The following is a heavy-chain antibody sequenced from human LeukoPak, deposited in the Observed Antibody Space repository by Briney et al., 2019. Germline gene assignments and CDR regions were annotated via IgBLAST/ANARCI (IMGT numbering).Heavy chain of an antibody. CDR2: INHSGST. V-gene: IGHV4-34*01. D-gene: IGHD3-10*01. CDR1: GGSFSGYY. CDR3: ARGRYYYYGSGSYSAIPKPLDY. J-gene: IGHJ4*02. Sequence: PSETLSLTCAVYGGSFSGYYWSWIRQPPGKGLEWIGEINHSGSTNYNPSLKSRVTISVDTSKNQFSLKLSSVTAADTAVYYCARGRYYYYGSGSYSAIPKPLDYWGQGTLVTVSS.